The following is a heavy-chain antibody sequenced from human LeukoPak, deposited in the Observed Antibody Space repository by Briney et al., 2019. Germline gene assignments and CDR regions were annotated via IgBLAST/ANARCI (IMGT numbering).Heavy chain of an antibody. J-gene: IGHJ4*02. V-gene: IGHV1-69*05. CDR1: GGTFITYG. Sequence: SVKVSCKASGGTFITYGINWVRQAPGQGLEWMGGIVPMFGIANYAQKFEGRVSITTDESSTTAYMELSSLRSEDTAFYYCATTSVRDGFNHFDYWGQGTLVPVSS. D-gene: IGHD5-24*01. CDR3: ATTSVRDGFNHFDY. CDR2: IVPMFGIA.